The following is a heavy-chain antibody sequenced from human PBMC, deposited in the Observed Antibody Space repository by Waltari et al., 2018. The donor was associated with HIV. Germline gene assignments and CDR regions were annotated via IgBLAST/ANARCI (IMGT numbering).Heavy chain of an antibody. Sequence: QVQLQESGPRLVTPSETLSLSCTVSGDSLSSGSYYWSWFRQPAGEGVVWFGRMDVRVNTNYSSTLKSRVTIDVDTSTNKFSLKMTSVTATDTAIYYCARATWAKTKAGWDGYFDKWGPGILVTVSS. CDR1: GDSLSSGSYY. V-gene: IGHV4-61*02. CDR2: MDVRVNT. D-gene: IGHD2-2*03. CDR3: ARATWAKTKAGWDGYFDK. J-gene: IGHJ4*02.